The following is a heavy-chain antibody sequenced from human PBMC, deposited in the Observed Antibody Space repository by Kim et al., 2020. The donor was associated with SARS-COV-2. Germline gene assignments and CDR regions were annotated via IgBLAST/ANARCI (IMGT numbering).Heavy chain of an antibody. V-gene: IGHV3-23*01. CDR1: GFTFSNYG. J-gene: IGHJ4*02. CDR3: AGICGTTSCSDDY. CDR2: ISFGGAT. Sequence: GGSLRLSCAASGFTFSNYGVSWVRQAPGKGLEWVSAISFGGATDYADSVRGRFTTSRDNPKSTVYLQMNSLRAEDTAVYYCAGICGTTSCSDDYWGQAT. D-gene: IGHD2-2*01.